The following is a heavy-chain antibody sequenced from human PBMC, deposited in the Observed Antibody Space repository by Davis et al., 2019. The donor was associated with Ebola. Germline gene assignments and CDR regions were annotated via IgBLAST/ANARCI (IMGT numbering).Heavy chain of an antibody. D-gene: IGHD2-15*01. Sequence: GESLKISCAASGFSFDDYAMHWVRQAPGKGLEWVSFISWDGRVTYYSVSVRGRFTISRDNSKASLYLQMNSLRLDDTALYYCTKDLYGYCSGGRFSPFDYWGHGSLVTVSS. V-gene: IGHV3-43*01. J-gene: IGHJ4*01. CDR2: ISWDGRVT. CDR1: GFSFDDYA. CDR3: TKDLYGYCSGGRFSPFDY.